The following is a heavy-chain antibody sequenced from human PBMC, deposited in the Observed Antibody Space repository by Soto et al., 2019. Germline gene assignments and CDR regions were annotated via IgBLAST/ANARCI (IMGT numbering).Heavy chain of an antibody. CDR3: AKGLRFDY. CDR1: GFTFSSYA. D-gene: IGHD3-16*01. J-gene: IGHJ4*02. CDR2: ISGSGGST. V-gene: IGHV3-23*01. Sequence: VGSLRLSCAASGFTFSSYAMSWFRQAPGRGLEWVSSISGSGGSTYYADSVKGRFTISRDNSKNTLYLQMNSLRAEDTAVYYCAKGLRFDYWGQGTLVTVSS.